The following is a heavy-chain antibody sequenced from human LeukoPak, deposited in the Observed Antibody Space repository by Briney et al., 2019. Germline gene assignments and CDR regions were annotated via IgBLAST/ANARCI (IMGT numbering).Heavy chain of an antibody. Sequence: GGSLRLSCAASGFTLSTYGMHWVRQAPGKGLEWVAIISFDGSNKYYADSVKGRVTISRDNSKKTLYLQMNTLRTGDTAVYYCAKNGLRTYYYYMDVWGKGTTVIVSS. CDR2: ISFDGSNK. D-gene: IGHD4-17*01. J-gene: IGHJ6*03. CDR1: GFTLSTYG. V-gene: IGHV3-30*18. CDR3: AKNGLRTYYYYMDV.